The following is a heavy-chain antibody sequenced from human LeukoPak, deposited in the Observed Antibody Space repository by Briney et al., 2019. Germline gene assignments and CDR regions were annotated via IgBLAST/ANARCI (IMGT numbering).Heavy chain of an antibody. V-gene: IGHV4-39*07. J-gene: IGHJ4*02. Sequence: SETLSLTCTVSGGSISSSSYYWGWIRQPPGKGLEWIGSIYHSGSTYYNPSLKSRVTISVDTSKNQFSLKLSSVTAADTAVYYCARRGRRYCSSTSCYDLDYWGQGTLVTVSS. D-gene: IGHD2-2*01. CDR3: ARRGRRYCSSTSCYDLDY. CDR1: GGSISSSSYY. CDR2: IYHSGST.